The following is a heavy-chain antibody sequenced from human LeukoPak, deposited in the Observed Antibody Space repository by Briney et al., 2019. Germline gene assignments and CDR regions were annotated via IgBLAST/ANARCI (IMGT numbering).Heavy chain of an antibody. J-gene: IGHJ4*02. D-gene: IGHD1-26*01. CDR1: GFSVSSNY. V-gene: IGHV3-53*01. CDR3: AKTKTPRVGAHYFDS. CDR2: IYNGGST. Sequence: GSLRLSCAASGFSVSSNYMSWVRQAPGKGLEWVSVIYNGGSTYYADSVKGRFTISRDDSKNTLYLQMISLRAEDTAVYYCAKTKTPRVGAHYFDSWGQGIMVTVSS.